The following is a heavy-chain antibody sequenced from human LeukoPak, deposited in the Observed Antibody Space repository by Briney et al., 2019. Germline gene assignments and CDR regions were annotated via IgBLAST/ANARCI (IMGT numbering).Heavy chain of an antibody. CDR1: GFTFSSYA. Sequence: GGSLRLSCAASGFTFSSYAMSWVRQAPGKGLEWVSAISGSGGSTYYADSVKGRFTISRDNSKSTLCLQMNSLRAEDTAVYYCTKGESITIFGVVTGFDYWGQGTLVTVSS. CDR2: ISGSGGST. CDR3: TKGESITIFGVVTGFDY. V-gene: IGHV3-23*01. D-gene: IGHD3-3*01. J-gene: IGHJ4*02.